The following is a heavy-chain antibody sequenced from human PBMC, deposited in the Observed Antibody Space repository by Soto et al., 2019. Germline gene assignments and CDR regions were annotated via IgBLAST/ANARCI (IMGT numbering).Heavy chain of an antibody. D-gene: IGHD4-17*01. V-gene: IGHV3-9*01. CDR2: ISWNSGSI. CDR1: GFTFDDYA. Sequence: PGGSLRLSCAASGFTFDDYAMHWVRQAPGKGLEWVSGISWNSGSIGYADSVKGRFTISRDNAKNSLYLQMNSLRAEDTALYYCAKDKRVGTDYGGNSGWFDPWGQGTLVTVSS. CDR3: AKDKRVGTDYGGNSGWFDP. J-gene: IGHJ5*02.